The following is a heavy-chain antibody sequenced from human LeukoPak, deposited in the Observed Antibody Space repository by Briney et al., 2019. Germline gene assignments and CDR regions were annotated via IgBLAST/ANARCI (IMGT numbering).Heavy chain of an antibody. CDR1: GFIFRNYV. Sequence: GGSLRLSCAASGFIFRNYVMSWVRQAPGKGLEWVSGISGSGGSTYYADSGKGRFTISRDNSKNTLYLQMNSLRAEDTAVYYCAKGSGSYLSPLYYFDYWGQGTLVTVSS. J-gene: IGHJ4*02. D-gene: IGHD1-26*01. CDR3: AKGSGSYLSPLYYFDY. V-gene: IGHV3-23*01. CDR2: ISGSGGST.